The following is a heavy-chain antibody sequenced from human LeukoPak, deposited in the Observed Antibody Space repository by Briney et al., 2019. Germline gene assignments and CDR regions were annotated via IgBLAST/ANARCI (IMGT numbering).Heavy chain of an antibody. CDR3: AKDQVGCSSTSCYEVDY. CDR2: ISGSGGST. Sequence: GGSLRLSCAASGFTFSSDAMSWVRQAPGKGLEWVSAISGSGGSTYYADSVKGRFTISRDNSKNTLYLQMNSLRAEDTAVYYCAKDQVGCSSTSCYEVDYWGQGTLVTVSS. V-gene: IGHV3-23*01. J-gene: IGHJ4*02. D-gene: IGHD2-2*01. CDR1: GFTFSSDA.